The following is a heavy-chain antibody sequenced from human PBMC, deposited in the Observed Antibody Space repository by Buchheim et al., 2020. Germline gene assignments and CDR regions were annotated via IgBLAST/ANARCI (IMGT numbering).Heavy chain of an antibody. D-gene: IGHD6-13*01. J-gene: IGHJ6*02. V-gene: IGHV3-7*01. CDR3: ARGGTSSSWRYYYYYYGMDV. CDR2: IKQDGSEK. Sequence: EVQLVESGGGLVQPGGSLRLSCAASGFTFSSYWMSWVRQAPGKGLEWVAHIKQDGSEKYYVDSVKGRFTISSDNAKNSLYLQMNSLRDEETAVYYCARGGTSSSWRYYYYYYGMDVWGQGTT. CDR1: GFTFSSYW.